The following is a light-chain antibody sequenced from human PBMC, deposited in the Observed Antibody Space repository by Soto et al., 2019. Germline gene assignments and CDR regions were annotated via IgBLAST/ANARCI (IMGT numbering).Light chain of an antibody. CDR2: DAS. CDR3: QQANSFPIT. CDR1: QSVSRY. J-gene: IGKJ5*01. Sequence: ELVLTQSPATLPLSPGERATLSCRASQSVSRYLAWYQHKPGQAPRLLIYDASNRATGIPARFSGSGSGTDFTLTISSLEPEDFATYYCQQANSFPITFGQGTRLEIK. V-gene: IGKV3-11*01.